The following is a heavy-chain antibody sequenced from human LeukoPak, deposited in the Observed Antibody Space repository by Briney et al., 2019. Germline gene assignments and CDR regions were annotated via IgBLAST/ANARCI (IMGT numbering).Heavy chain of an antibody. D-gene: IGHD6-19*01. Sequence: SVKVSCKASGGTFSRFAINWVRQAPGQGLEWMGGFLPIFGTTDYAQKFQGRVTITADESTSTGYMELTSLTSEDMAVYYCATGNLAVAGARDWGQGTLVTVSS. CDR3: ATGNLAVAGARD. CDR2: FLPIFGTT. CDR1: GGTFSRFA. V-gene: IGHV1-69*13. J-gene: IGHJ4*02.